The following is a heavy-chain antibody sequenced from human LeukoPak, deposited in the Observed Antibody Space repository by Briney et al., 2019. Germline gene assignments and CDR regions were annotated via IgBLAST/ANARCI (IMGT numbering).Heavy chain of an antibody. CDR3: ARDNDPTDYYDSSGYDC. CDR1: GGSISSGGYY. Sequence: PSQTLSLTCTVSGGSISSGGYYWRWIRQHPGKGLEWIVYIYYSGSTYYNPSLKSRVTISVDTSKNQFSLKLSSVTAADTAVYYCARDNDPTDYYDSSGYDCWGQGTLVTVSS. CDR2: IYYSGST. V-gene: IGHV4-31*03. J-gene: IGHJ4*02. D-gene: IGHD3-22*01.